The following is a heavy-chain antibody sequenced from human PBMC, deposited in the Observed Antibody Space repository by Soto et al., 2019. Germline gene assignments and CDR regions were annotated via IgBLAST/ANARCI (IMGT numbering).Heavy chain of an antibody. CDR3: TTDPYGDYYFDY. J-gene: IGHJ4*02. CDR2: IKSKTDGGTT. CDR1: GFTFSNAW. D-gene: IGHD4-17*01. Sequence: GGSLRLSCAASGFTFSNAWMNWVRQAPGKGLELVGRIKSKTDGGTTDYAAPGKGRFTISRDDSKNTLYLQMNSLKTEDTAVYYCTTDPYGDYYFDYWGQGTLVTVSS. V-gene: IGHV3-15*07.